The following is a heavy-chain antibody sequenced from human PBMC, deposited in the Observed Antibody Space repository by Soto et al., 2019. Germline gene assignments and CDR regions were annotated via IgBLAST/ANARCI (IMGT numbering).Heavy chain of an antibody. D-gene: IGHD2-15*01. V-gene: IGHV3-30*18. CDR3: AKDRLPNYYYGMDV. CDR2: ISYDGSNK. CDR1: GFTCSSYG. J-gene: IGHJ6*02. Sequence: QVQLVESGGGVVQPGRSLRLSCAASGFTCSSYGMHWVRQAPGKGLVWVAVISYDGSNKYYADSVKGRFTISRDNYKNPLYLQMNSLRAEDTDVYYCAKDRLPNYYYGMDVWGQGTTVTVSS.